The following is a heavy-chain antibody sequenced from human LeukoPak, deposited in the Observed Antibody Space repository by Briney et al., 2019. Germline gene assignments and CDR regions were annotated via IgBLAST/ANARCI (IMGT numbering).Heavy chain of an antibody. D-gene: IGHD3-9*01. CDR1: GFTLSSYG. CDR2: ISYEGSNK. V-gene: IGHV3-30*18. J-gene: IGHJ4*02. CDR3: AKDLGEYYDILTGYHY. Sequence: GGSLRLSCAACGFTLSSYGMHWVRQAPGKGLEWVAVISYEGSNKYYADSGKGRFTISRDNSKNTLYLQMNSLRAEDTAVYYCAKDLGEYYDILTGYHYWGQGTLVTVSS.